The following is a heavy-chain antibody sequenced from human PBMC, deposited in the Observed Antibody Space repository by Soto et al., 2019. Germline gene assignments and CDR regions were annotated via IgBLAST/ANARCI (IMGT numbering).Heavy chain of an antibody. D-gene: IGHD3-3*01. CDR1: GFTFSSYG. CDR2: ISYDGSNK. J-gene: IGHJ4*02. Sequence: QVQLVESGGGVVQPGRSLRLSCAASGFTFSSYGMHWVRQAPGKGLEWVAVISYDGSNKYYADSVKGRFTISRDNSKNTLYLQMTSLRAEDTAVYYCAKDLYYDFWSGYPDYWGQGTLVTVSS. V-gene: IGHV3-30*18. CDR3: AKDLYYDFWSGYPDY.